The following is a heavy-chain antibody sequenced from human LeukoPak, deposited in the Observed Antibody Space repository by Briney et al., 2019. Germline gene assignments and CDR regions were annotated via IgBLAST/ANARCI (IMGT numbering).Heavy chain of an antibody. CDR2: IGTAGDT. D-gene: IGHD1-26*01. Sequence: PGGSLRLSCAASGFTFSSYDMHWVRQATGKGLEWVSAIGTAGDTYYPGSVKGRFTISRENAKNSLYLQMNSLRAGDTAVYYCATESPPSLEDYMDVWGKGTTVTVSS. CDR3: ATESPPSLEDYMDV. V-gene: IGHV3-13*01. CDR1: GFTFSSYD. J-gene: IGHJ6*03.